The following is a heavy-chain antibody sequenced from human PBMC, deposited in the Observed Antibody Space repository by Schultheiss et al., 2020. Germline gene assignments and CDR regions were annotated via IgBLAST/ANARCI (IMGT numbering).Heavy chain of an antibody. D-gene: IGHD2-15*01. V-gene: IGHV4-30-4*01. J-gene: IGHJ5*02. CDR3: ARGSENYCSGGSCYSGVNWFDP. CDR1: GGSISSGYYY. Sequence: SETLSLTCTVSGGSISSGYYYWSWVRQPPGKGLEWIGYISYSGSTYYIPSLRSRVTISVDTPKNQFSLRLSSVTAADTAIYYCARGSENYCSGGSCYSGVNWFDPWGQGTLVTVSS. CDR2: ISYSGST.